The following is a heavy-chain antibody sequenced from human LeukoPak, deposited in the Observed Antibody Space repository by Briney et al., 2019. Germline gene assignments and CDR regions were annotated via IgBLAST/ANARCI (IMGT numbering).Heavy chain of an antibody. J-gene: IGHJ6*02. D-gene: IGHD6-13*01. Sequence: SETLSLTGTVSGGSISSYYWSWIRQPPGKGLEWIGYIYYSGSTNYNPSLKSRVTISVDTSKNQFSLKLSSVTAADTAVYYCARVHSSSWTPSYYYYGMDVWGQGTTVTVSS. V-gene: IGHV4-59*01. CDR3: ARVHSSSWTPSYYYYGMDV. CDR2: IYYSGST. CDR1: GGSISSYY.